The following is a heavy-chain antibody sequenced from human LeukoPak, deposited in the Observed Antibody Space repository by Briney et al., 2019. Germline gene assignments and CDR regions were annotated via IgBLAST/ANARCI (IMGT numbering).Heavy chain of an antibody. V-gene: IGHV3-23*01. CDR2: ISGSGGST. CDR3: VKDLYCSGGSCDHYYYYGMDV. J-gene: IGHJ6*01. Sequence: GGSLRLSCAASGFTFSSYAMSWVRQAPGKGLEWVSAISGSGGSTYYADSVKGRFTISRDNSKNTLYLQMNSLRAEDTAVYYCVKDLYCSGGSCDHYYYYGMDVWGPRDHGHRLL. D-gene: IGHD2-15*01. CDR1: GFTFSSYA.